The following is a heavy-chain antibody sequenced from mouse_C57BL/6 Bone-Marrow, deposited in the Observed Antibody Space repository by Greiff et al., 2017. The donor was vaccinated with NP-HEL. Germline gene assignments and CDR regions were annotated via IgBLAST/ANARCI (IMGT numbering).Heavy chain of an antibody. V-gene: IGHV1-19*01. Sequence: EVQLQQSGPVLVKPGASVKMSCKASGYTFTDYYMNWVKQSHGKSLEWIGVINPYNGGTSYNQKFKGKATLTVDKSSSTAYMELNSLTSEDSAVYYCARRGAYYSNFSWFAYWGQGTLVTVSA. D-gene: IGHD2-5*01. CDR2: INPYNGGT. J-gene: IGHJ3*01. CDR3: ARRGAYYSNFSWFAY. CDR1: GYTFTDYY.